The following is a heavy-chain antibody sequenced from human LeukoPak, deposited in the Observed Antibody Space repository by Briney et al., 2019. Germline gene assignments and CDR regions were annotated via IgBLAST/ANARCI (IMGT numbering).Heavy chain of an antibody. CDR2: IKQDGSDK. J-gene: IGHJ4*02. Sequence: GGSLRLSCAASGFTFISYWMSWVRQAPGKGLEWVANIKQDGSDKYYVESVKGRFTISRDNAKKSLYLQMNSLRAEDTAVYYCARHLSGVTGYTYGRGIDYWGQGTLVTVSS. CDR3: ARHLSGVTGYTYGRGIDY. D-gene: IGHD5-18*01. V-gene: IGHV3-7*01. CDR1: GFTFISYW.